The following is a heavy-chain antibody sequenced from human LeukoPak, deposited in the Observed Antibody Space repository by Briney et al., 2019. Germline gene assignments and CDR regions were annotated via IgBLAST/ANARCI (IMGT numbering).Heavy chain of an antibody. Sequence: GESLKISCKGSGYSFTSYWIGWVRQMPGKGLEWMGIIYPGDSDTRYSPSFQGQVTISADKSISTAYLQWSSLKASDTAMYYCARLRMVRGPEYYFDYWGQGTLVTVSS. J-gene: IGHJ4*02. CDR2: IYPGDSDT. CDR3: ARLRMVRGPEYYFDY. CDR1: GYSFTSYW. V-gene: IGHV5-51*01. D-gene: IGHD3-10*01.